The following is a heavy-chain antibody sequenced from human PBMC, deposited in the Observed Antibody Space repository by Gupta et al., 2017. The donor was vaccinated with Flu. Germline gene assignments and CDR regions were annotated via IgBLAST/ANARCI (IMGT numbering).Heavy chain of an antibody. CDR1: GYSISSGYY. CDR3: ARDEGDGDRTFDY. CDR2: IYHSGST. D-gene: IGHD4-17*01. J-gene: IGHJ4*02. Sequence: QVQLQESGPGLVKPSETLSLTCAVSGYSISSGYYWGWIRQPPGKGLEWIGSIYHSGSTYYNPSLKSRVTISVDTSKNQFSLKLSSVTAADTAVYYCARDEGDGDRTFDYWGQGTLVTVSS. V-gene: IGHV4-38-2*02.